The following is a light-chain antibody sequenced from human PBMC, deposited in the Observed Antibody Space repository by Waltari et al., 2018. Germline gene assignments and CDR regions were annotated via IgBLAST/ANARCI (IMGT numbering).Light chain of an antibody. CDR1: QSVSSTY. CDR2: AAS. V-gene: IGKV3-20*01. J-gene: IGKJ5*01. CDR3: QHYDTSPSIT. Sequence: EIVLTQSPGTLFLSPGERVTLSCRASQSVSSTYLAWYQHKPGQAPRFLIYAASSRAPGIPDRFSGSGSGTDFTLTISRLEPEDFAVYYCQHYDTSPSITFGQGTRLEI.